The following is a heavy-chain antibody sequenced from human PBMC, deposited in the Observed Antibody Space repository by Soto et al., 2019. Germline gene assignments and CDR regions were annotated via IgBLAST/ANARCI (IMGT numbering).Heavy chain of an antibody. J-gene: IGHJ4*02. CDR2: ISAYNGNT. D-gene: IGHD3-10*01. CDR1: GYTFTSYG. V-gene: IGHV1-18*01. Sequence: GASVKVSCKASGYTFTSYGISWVRQAPGQGLEWMGWISAYNGNTNYAQKLQGRVTMTTDTSTSTAYMELRSLRSDDTAVYYCARASGITMVRGSLGYWGQGTLVTVSS. CDR3: ARASGITMVRGSLGY.